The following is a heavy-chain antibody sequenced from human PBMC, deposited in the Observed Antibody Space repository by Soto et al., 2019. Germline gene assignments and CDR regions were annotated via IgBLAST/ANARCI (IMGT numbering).Heavy chain of an antibody. V-gene: IGHV3-23*01. Sequence: EVQLLESGGGLVQPGGSLRLSCAASGFTFGSYAMSWVRQAPGKGLEWVSVISGSGGSTYYADSVKGRFTISRDNSKNTLYLQMNSLRAEDTAVYYCAKWSIVVVPAAGDFDYWGQGTLVTVSS. CDR3: AKWSIVVVPAAGDFDY. D-gene: IGHD2-2*01. CDR2: ISGSGGST. CDR1: GFTFGSYA. J-gene: IGHJ4*02.